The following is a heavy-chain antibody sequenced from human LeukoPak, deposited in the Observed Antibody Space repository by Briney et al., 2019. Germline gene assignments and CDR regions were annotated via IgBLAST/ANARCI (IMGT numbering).Heavy chain of an antibody. CDR3: AREAADGMIVVVITNFDY. Sequence: SVKVSCKASGGTFSSYAISWVRQAPGQGLEWMGRIIPIFGTANYAQKFQGRVTITTDESTSTAYMELSRLRSDDTAVYYCAREAADGMIVVVITNFDYWGQGTLVTVSS. CDR2: IIPIFGTA. CDR1: GGTFSSYA. J-gene: IGHJ4*02. V-gene: IGHV1-69*05. D-gene: IGHD3-22*01.